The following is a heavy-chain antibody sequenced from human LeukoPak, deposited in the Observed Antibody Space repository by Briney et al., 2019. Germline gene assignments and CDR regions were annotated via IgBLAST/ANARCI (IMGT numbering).Heavy chain of an antibody. V-gene: IGHV3-33*06. Sequence: GRSLRLSCAASGFTFSSYGMHWVRQAPGKGLEWVAVIWYDGSNKYYADSVKGRFTISRDNSKNTPYLQMNSLRAEDTAVYYCAKGNSDSEYSSSRGAFQHWGQGTLVTVSS. CDR3: AKGNSDSEYSSSRGAFQH. CDR2: IWYDGSNK. D-gene: IGHD6-6*01. J-gene: IGHJ1*01. CDR1: GFTFSSYG.